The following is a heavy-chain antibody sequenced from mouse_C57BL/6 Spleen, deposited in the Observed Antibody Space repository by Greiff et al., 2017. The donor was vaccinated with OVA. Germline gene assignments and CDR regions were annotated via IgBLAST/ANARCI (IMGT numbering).Heavy chain of an antibody. Sequence: EVQLQQSGPELVKPGASVKISCKASGYTFTDYYMNWVKQSHGKSLEWIGDINPNNGGTSYNQKFKGKATLTVDKSSSTAYMELRSLTSEDSAVYYCARWGNTVDWYFDVWGTGTTVTVSA. CDR1: GYTFTDYY. D-gene: IGHD1-1*01. J-gene: IGHJ1*03. CDR3: ARWGNTVDWYFDV. V-gene: IGHV1-26*01. CDR2: INPNNGGT.